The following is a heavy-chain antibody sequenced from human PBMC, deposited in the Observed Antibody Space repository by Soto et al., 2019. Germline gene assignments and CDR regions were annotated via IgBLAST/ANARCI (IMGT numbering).Heavy chain of an antibody. D-gene: IGHD6-19*01. CDR2: MNPNSGNT. V-gene: IGHV1-8*01. CDR3: ASSGWTNYYYYYYMDV. Sequence: ASGKVSCKASGYTFTSYDINWVRQATGQGLEWMGWMNPNSGNTGYAQKFQGRVTMTRNTSISTAYMELSSLRSEDTAVYYCASSGWTNYYYYYYMDVWGKGTTVTVSS. CDR1: GYTFTSYD. J-gene: IGHJ6*03.